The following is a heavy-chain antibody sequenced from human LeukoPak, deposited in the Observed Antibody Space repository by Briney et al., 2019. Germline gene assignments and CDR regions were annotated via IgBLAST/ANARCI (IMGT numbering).Heavy chain of an antibody. V-gene: IGHV4-59*08. CDR2: IYYSGST. CDR1: GGSISSYY. D-gene: IGHD3-10*01. Sequence: SETLSLTCTVSGGSISSYYWSWIRQPPGKGLEWIGYIYYSGSTNYNPSLKSRVTISVDTSKNQFSLKLSSVTAADTAVYYCARLYGSGSYYIEDWFDPWGQGTLVTVSS. CDR3: ARLYGSGSYYIEDWFDP. J-gene: IGHJ5*02.